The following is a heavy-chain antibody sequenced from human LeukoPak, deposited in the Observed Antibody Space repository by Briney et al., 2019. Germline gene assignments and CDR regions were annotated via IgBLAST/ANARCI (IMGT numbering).Heavy chain of an antibody. CDR1: GYTFTDYY. CDR2: INPHSGGR. D-gene: IGHD6-13*01. CDR3: ARVFGAAAATFDY. Sequence: ASVKVSCKASGYTFTDYYFHWVRQAPGQGLEWMGWINPHSGGRNYAQNFQGRVTMTRDTSISTAYMELSGLTSDDTAVYYCARVFGAAAATFDYWGQGTLVTVSS. J-gene: IGHJ4*02. V-gene: IGHV1-2*02.